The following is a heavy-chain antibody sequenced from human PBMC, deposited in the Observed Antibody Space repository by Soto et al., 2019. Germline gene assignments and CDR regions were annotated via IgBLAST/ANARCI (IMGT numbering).Heavy chain of an antibody. CDR2: ISYDGSNK. J-gene: IGHJ6*02. CDR1: GFTFSSYG. Sequence: LRLSCAASGFTFSSYGMHWVRQAPGKGLEWVAVISYDGSNKYYADSVKGRFTISRDNSKNTLYLQMNSLRAEDTAVYYCAKDVTATDYYYGMDVWGQGTTVTVSS. D-gene: IGHD2-21*02. V-gene: IGHV3-30*18. CDR3: AKDVTATDYYYGMDV.